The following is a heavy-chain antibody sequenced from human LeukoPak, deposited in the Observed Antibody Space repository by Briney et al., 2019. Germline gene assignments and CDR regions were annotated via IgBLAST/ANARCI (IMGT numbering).Heavy chain of an antibody. CDR2: ISAYNGNT. D-gene: IGHD6-19*01. V-gene: IGHV1-18*01. CDR1: GYTFTSYG. CDR3: ARGEVAEDAFDI. J-gene: IGHJ3*02. Sequence: APVKVSCTASGYTFTSYGISWVRQAPGQGLEWMGWISAYNGNTNYAQKLQGRVTMTTDTSTSTAYMELRSLRSDDTAVYYCARGEVAEDAFDIWGQGTMVTVSS.